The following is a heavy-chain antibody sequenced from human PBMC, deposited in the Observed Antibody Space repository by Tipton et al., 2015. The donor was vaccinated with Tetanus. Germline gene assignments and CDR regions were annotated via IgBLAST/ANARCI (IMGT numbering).Heavy chain of an antibody. CDR3: ARDPPPIRGVCYGMDV. V-gene: IGHV7-4-1*02. D-gene: IGHD3-10*01. CDR2: INTNTGNP. J-gene: IGHJ6*02. Sequence: QSGPEVKKPGASVKVSCKASGYTFTSYAMNWVRQAPGQGLEWMGWINTNTGNPTYAQSFTGRFVFSLETSVSTAYLQISSLKAGDTAVYYRARDPPPIRGVCYGMDVWGQGTTVTVSS. CDR1: GYTFTSYA.